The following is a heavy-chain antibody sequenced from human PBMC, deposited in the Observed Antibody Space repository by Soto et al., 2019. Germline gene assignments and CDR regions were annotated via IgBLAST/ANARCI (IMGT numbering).Heavy chain of an antibody. D-gene: IGHD2-21*01. CDR1: GFTFRGYA. Sequence: EEQLLESGGGLAQPGGSLRLSCAASGFTFRGYAMSWVRLAPGKGPEWVSGISGSGDSTYHAKSVKGRFIISRDNSKNTLYLEINSLRAEDTAVYYCAKAYGASHSPFDCWGQGTLVAVSS. CDR2: ISGSGDST. V-gene: IGHV3-23*01. J-gene: IGHJ4*02. CDR3: AKAYGASHSPFDC.